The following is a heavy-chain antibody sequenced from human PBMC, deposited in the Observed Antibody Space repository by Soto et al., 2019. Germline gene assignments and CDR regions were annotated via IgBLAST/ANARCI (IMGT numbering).Heavy chain of an antibody. CDR3: ARHLAPRFGADYLVY. V-gene: IGHV4-39*01. J-gene: IGHJ4*02. Sequence: QLQLQESGPGPVKPSETLSLICTVSVDSITNGDVYWGWVRQPPGKGLEWIATIHYRGTTYYDPSLRGRVTISVDPSENRFSLWLSAVTAADTAIYYCARHLAPRFGADYLVYWGKGARVTVSS. CDR2: IHYRGTT. CDR1: VDSITNGDVY. D-gene: IGHD3-16*01.